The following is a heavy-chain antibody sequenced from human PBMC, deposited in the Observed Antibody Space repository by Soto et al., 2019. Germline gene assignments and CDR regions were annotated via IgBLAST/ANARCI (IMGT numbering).Heavy chain of an antibody. V-gene: IGHV3-74*01. CDR2: IHSDGGTT. CDR1: GFTFSSYW. D-gene: IGHD4-17*01. J-gene: IGHJ4*02. CDR3: ARTYGSNSHFDY. Sequence: EVQLVESGGGLVQPGGSLRLSCAASGFTFSSYWMHWVRQAPGKGLVWVSRIHSDGGTTTYADSVQGRFTMSRDNAKNTLYLQMNSLRAEDTAVYYCARTYGSNSHFDYWGQGTLVTVSS.